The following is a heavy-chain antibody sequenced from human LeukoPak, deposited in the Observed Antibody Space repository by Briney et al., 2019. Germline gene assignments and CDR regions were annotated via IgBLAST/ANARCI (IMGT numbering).Heavy chain of an antibody. J-gene: IGHJ4*02. V-gene: IGHV1-18*01. CDR1: GYTFTSYG. CDR3: ARGTGGYDILTGYSLPFDY. Sequence: ASVKVSCKASGYTFTSYGISWVRQAPGQGLEWMGWISAYNGNTNYAQKLQGRVTMTTDTSTSTAYMELRSLRSDDTAVYYCARGTGGYDILTGYSLPFDYRGQGTLVTVSS. CDR2: ISAYNGNT. D-gene: IGHD3-9*01.